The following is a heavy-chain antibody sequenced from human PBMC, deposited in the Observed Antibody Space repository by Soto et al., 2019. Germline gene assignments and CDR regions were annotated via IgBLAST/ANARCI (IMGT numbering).Heavy chain of an antibody. CDR3: ARADGDYPRV. D-gene: IGHD4-17*01. CDR2: IYYSGST. Sequence: QVQLQESGPGLVKPSQTLSLTCTVSGGSISSGDYYWSWIRQPPGKGLEWVGYIYYSGSTYYNPSLKXXVXIXEDTSKNQFSLKLSSVTAADTAVYYCARADGDYPRVWGQGTLVTVSS. J-gene: IGHJ4*02. V-gene: IGHV4-30-4*01. CDR1: GGSISSGDYY.